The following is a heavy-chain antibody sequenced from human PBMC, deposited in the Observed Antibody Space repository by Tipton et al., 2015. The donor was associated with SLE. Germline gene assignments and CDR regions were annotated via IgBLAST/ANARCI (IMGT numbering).Heavy chain of an antibody. Sequence: TLSLTCTVSGGSISSYYWSWIRQPPGKGLEWIGYIYYSGSTNYNPSLKSRVTISVDTSKNQFSLKLSSVTAADTAVYYCATPAHIAVRYWGQGTLVTVSS. D-gene: IGHD2-15*01. CDR2: IYYSGST. V-gene: IGHV4-59*08. CDR1: GGSISSYY. J-gene: IGHJ4*02. CDR3: ATPAHIAVRY.